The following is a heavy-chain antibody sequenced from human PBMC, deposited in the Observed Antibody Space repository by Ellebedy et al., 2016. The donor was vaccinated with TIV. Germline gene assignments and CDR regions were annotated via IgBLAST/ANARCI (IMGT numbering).Heavy chain of an antibody. CDR1: GYNFVNYW. V-gene: IGHV5-51*01. D-gene: IGHD3-10*01. Sequence: GESLKISCRASGYNFVNYWVAWVRQVPGGGLESVGIIHPSDFTSDFDTRNSPSFRGQVTISADKSINTAYLQWDSLRASDTAMYFCVRLVWFGEYLFDFWGQGTMVTVSS. CDR3: VRLVWFGEYLFDF. CDR2: IHPSDFTSDFDT. J-gene: IGHJ4*02.